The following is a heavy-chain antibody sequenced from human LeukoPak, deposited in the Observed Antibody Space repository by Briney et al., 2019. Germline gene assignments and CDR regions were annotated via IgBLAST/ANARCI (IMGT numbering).Heavy chain of an antibody. D-gene: IGHD3-10*01. V-gene: IGHV3-30*18. J-gene: IGHJ3*02. CDR1: GFTFSTYD. CDR2: ISYGGSDK. CDR3: AKDFGEAAFDI. Sequence: GRSLRLSCAASGFTFSTYDMHWVRQAPGKGLEWVAIISYGGSDKYYADSVKGRFTISRDNSKNTLYLQMNSLRAEDTAVYYCAKDFGEAAFDIWGQGTMVTVSS.